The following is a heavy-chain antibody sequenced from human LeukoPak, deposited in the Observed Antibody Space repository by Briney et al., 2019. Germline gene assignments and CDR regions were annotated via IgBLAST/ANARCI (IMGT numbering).Heavy chain of an antibody. J-gene: IGHJ4*02. V-gene: IGHV1-2*02. CDR3: ATATATVYSVGY. CDR1: GYTFTGYY. D-gene: IGHD2/OR15-2a*01. Sequence: ASVKVSCKASGYTFTGYYMHWVRQAPGQGLEWMGWINPNSGGTKFAQKFQGRVTMTRDTSISTAYMDLSRLRSDDTAVYYCATATATVYSVGYWGPGTRVTVSS. CDR2: INPNSGGT.